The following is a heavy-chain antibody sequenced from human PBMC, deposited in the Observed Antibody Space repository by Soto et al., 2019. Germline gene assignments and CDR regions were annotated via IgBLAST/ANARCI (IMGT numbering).Heavy chain of an antibody. D-gene: IGHD6-19*01. J-gene: IGHJ4*02. CDR1: GFTFSSYG. CDR3: AKDRGPLIAVAGHFDY. Sequence: QVQLVESGGGVVQPGRSLRLSCAASGFTFSSYGMHWVRQAPGKGLEWVAVISYDGSNKYYADSVKGRFIISRDNSKNTLYLQMNSLRAEDTAVYYCAKDRGPLIAVAGHFDYWGQGTLVTVSS. V-gene: IGHV3-30*18. CDR2: ISYDGSNK.